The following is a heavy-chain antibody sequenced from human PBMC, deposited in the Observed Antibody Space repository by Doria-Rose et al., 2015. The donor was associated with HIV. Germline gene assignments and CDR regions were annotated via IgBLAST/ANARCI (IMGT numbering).Heavy chain of an antibody. CDR1: GVSLSSPGMG. CDR2: IFSDDER. V-gene: IGHV2-26*01. D-gene: IGHD6-13*01. Sequence: QVTLKESGPVLVKPTETLTLTCTVSGVSLSSPGMGVSWIRQPPGKALEWLANIFSDDERSYLTSLKSRLTISRGTSKSQVVLTMTDMDPVDTATYYCARIKSSRWYHKYYFDFWGQGALVIASA. J-gene: IGHJ4*02. CDR3: ARIKSSRWYHKYYFDF.